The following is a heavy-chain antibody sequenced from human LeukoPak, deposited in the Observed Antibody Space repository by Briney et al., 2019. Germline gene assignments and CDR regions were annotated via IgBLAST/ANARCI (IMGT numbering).Heavy chain of an antibody. CDR3: AREPVSVPAATNNWFDP. J-gene: IGHJ5*02. CDR1: GYTFTGYY. V-gene: IGHV1-2*02. CDR2: INPNSGGT. Sequence: ASVKVSCKASGYTFTGYYMHWVRQAPGQGLEWMGWINPNSGGTNYAQKFQGRVTMTRDTSISTAYMELSRLRSDGTAVYYCAREPVSVPAATNNWFDPWGQGTLVTVSS. D-gene: IGHD2-2*01.